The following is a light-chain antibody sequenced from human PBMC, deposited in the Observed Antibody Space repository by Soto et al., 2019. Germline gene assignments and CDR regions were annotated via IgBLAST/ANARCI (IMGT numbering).Light chain of an antibody. J-gene: IGLJ1*01. V-gene: IGLV1-40*01. CDR1: NSNIGAGYD. CDR3: QSYDSSLSGYV. Sequence: QAVVTQPPSVSGAPGQRVTISCTGSNSNIGAGYDVHWYQQLPGTVPKLLIYANNNRPSGVPDRFSGSKSGTSASLAITGLQAEDEADYYCQSYDSSLSGYVFGTGTKLTVL. CDR2: ANN.